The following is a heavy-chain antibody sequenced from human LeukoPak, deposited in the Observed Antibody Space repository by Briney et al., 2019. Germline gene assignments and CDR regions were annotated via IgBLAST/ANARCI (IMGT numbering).Heavy chain of an antibody. CDR2: IWFDGKNE. D-gene: IGHD2-8*01. CDR1: GFTFSGYG. CDR3: ARDRHCVNGLCHNSPGMDV. J-gene: IGHJ6*02. V-gene: IGHV3-33*01. Sequence: GGSLRLSCAASGFTFSGYGMHWVRLASGKGLEWVADIWFDGKNEHFAASVKGRLTISRDNSKKTMYLQINSLRAEDTAVYYCARDRHCVNGLCHNSPGMDVWGRGTTVTVSS.